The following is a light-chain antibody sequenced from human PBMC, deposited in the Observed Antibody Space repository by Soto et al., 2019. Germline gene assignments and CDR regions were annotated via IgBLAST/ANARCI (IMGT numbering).Light chain of an antibody. J-gene: IGKJ4*01. Sequence: DIQMTQSPSSLSASVGDRVTITCRASQDISNYLAWYQQKPGKAPKLLIYAASTLQSGVPSRFSGSGSGTDFTLTISSLQPVDVATYYCQKYNSAPLTFGGGTKVEIK. CDR1: QDISNY. CDR3: QKYNSAPLT. V-gene: IGKV1-27*01. CDR2: AAS.